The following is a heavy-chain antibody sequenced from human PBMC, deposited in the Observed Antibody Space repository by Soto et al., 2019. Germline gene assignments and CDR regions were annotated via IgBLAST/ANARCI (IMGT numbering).Heavy chain of an antibody. CDR1: SDSMNSGGYY. CDR2: IYSNGDT. J-gene: IGHJ6*04. D-gene: IGHD2-2*01. V-gene: IGHV4-31*03. CDR3: ARRRGSQPAYSYDGMDV. Sequence: SVTLSLTCSVSSDSMNSGGYYWSCIRQPPGKGLEWLGYIYSNGDTYYNPSLKSRVTISVDTSKNQFSLNLTSVTAADTALYHCARRRGSQPAYSYDGMDVWGNGTRGT.